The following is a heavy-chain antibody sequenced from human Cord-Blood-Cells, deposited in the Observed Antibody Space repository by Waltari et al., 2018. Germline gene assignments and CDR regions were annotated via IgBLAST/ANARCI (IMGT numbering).Heavy chain of an antibody. CDR1: GGSISSYY. D-gene: IGHD6-13*01. V-gene: IGHV4-59*01. Sequence: QVQLQESGPGLVKPSETLSLTCTVSGGSISSYYWSWSRQPPGKGLEWIGYIYYSGGTNYNPSLKRGVTISVDTSKNQFSLKLSSVTAADTAVYYCARGLSSSWYFWFDSWGQGTLVTVSS. CDR3: ARGLSSSWYFWFDS. CDR2: IYYSGGT. J-gene: IGHJ5*01.